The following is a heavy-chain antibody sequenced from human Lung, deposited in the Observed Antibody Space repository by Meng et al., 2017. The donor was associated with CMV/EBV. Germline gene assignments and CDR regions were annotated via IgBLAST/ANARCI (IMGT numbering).Heavy chain of an antibody. J-gene: IGHJ4*01. V-gene: IGHV1-2*06. CDR2: VNPISDDT. D-gene: IGHD6-19*01. Sequence: SCHASGYSFSGFYLNWARQAPGHGLEWLGRVNPISDDTHLAQKFEGRITVTRGATNNTAFMELTRLRPDDTAVYYCAKSSDNGWSSWGPGTLVTVSS. CDR1: GYSFSGFY. CDR3: AKSSDNGWSS.